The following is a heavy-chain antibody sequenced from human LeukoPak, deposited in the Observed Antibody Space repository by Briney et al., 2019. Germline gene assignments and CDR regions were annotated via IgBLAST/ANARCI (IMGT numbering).Heavy chain of an antibody. V-gene: IGHV1-69*13. D-gene: IGHD2-15*01. J-gene: IGHJ4*02. CDR3: ARTPRSVAATPFDY. CDR2: IIPIFGTA. CDR1: GGTFSSYA. Sequence: SVKVSCKASGGTFSSYAINWVRQAPGQGLEWMGGIIPIFGTANYAQKFQGRVTITADESTSTAYMELSSLRSEDTAVYYCARTPRSVAATPFDYWGQGTLVTVSS.